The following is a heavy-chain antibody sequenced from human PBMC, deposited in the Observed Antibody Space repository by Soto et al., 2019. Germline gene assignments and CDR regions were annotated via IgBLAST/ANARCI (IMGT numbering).Heavy chain of an antibody. D-gene: IGHD2-2*01. CDR3: ARGDVVVPAAMPTGYYFDY. CDR2: INHSGST. J-gene: IGHJ4*02. CDR1: GGSFSGYY. Sequence: QVQLQQWGAGLLKPSETLSLTCAVYGGSFSGYYWSWIRQPPGKGLEWIGEINHSGSTNYNPSLKSRLTISVDTSKNQFSLKLSSVTAADTAVYYCARGDVVVPAAMPTGYYFDYWGQGTLVTVS. V-gene: IGHV4-34*01.